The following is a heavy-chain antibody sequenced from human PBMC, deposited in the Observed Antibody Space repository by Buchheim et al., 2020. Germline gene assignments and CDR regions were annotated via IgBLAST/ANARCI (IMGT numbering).Heavy chain of an antibody. CDR1: GGSFSGYY. J-gene: IGHJ4*02. CDR2: INHSGST. Sequence: QVQLQQWGAGLLKPSETLSLTCAVYGGSFSGYYWSWIRQPPGKGLEWIGEINHSGSTNYNPSLKSRVTISVDTSKNQFSLKLSSVTAADMAVYYCARGGIAARRVGTADYWGQGTL. CDR3: ARGGIAARRVGTADY. D-gene: IGHD6-6*01. V-gene: IGHV4-34*01.